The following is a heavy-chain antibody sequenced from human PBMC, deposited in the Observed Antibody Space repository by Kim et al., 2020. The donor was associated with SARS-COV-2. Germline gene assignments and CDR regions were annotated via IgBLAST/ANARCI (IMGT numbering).Heavy chain of an antibody. CDR3: ARHVGYCSGAGCPPQD. D-gene: IGHD2-15*01. J-gene: IGHJ1*01. Sequence: GESLKISCQGSGYSFNIYWIAWVRQIPGKGLEWMGIIFPRDSDTKYSPSFQGQVTISVDKSITTAYLQWNSLTTSDTAIDYCARHVGYCSGAGCPPQDWG. V-gene: IGHV5-51*01. CDR1: GYSFNIYW. CDR2: IFPRDSDT.